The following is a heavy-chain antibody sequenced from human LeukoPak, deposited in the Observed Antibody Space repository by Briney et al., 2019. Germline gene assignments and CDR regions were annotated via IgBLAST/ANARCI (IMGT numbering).Heavy chain of an antibody. CDR3: ARAPLSSTSSAFDP. D-gene: IGHD2-2*01. V-gene: IGHV4-30-2*01. J-gene: IGHJ5*02. CDR1: GGSISSGGYS. Sequence: SQTLSLTCAVSGGSISSGGYSWSWTRQPPGKGLEWIGYIYHSGSTYYNPSLKSRVTISVDRSKNQFSLKLSSVTAADTAVYYCARAPLSSTSSAFDPWGQGTLVTVSS. CDR2: IYHSGST.